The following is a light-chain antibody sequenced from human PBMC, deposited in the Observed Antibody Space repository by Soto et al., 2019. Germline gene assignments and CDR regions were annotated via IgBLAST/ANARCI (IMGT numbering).Light chain of an antibody. CDR2: GAY. V-gene: IGKV3-20*01. Sequence: EIVLTQSPGTLSLSPGEGATLSCRASQSVSSSYLAWYQQKPGQAPRLLISGAYRRATGTPDRFSGSGSGTDFTLTISRLEPEDFAVYYCQQYGSSPPITFGQGTRLE. CDR1: QSVSSSY. CDR3: QQYGSSPPIT. J-gene: IGKJ5*01.